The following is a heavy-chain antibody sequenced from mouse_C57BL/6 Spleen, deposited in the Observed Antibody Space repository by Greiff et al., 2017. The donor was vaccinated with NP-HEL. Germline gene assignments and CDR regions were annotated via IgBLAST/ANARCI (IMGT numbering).Heavy chain of an antibody. CDR1: GYSFTGYY. D-gene: IGHD2-5*01. J-gene: IGHJ4*01. CDR2: INPSTGGT. V-gene: IGHV1-42*01. CDR3: ARSPLYSSYAMDY. Sequence: VQLQQSGPELVKPGASVKISCKASGYSFTGYYMNWVKQSPEKSLEWIGEINPSTGGTTYNQKFKAKATLTVDKSSSTAYMQLKSLTSEDSAVYYCARSPLYSSYAMDYWGQGTSVTVSS.